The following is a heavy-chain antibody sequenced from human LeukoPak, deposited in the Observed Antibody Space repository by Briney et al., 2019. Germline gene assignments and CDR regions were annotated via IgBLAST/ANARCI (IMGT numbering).Heavy chain of an antibody. J-gene: IGHJ3*02. Sequence: GGSLRLSCAASGFTFSSYSMNWVRQAPGKGLEWVSSISSSSSYIYYADSVKGRFTISRDNAKNSLYLQMNSLRAEDTAVYYCARSGYCSGGSCYYAFDIWGQGTMVTVSS. CDR2: ISSSSSYI. CDR1: GFTFSSYS. CDR3: ARSGYCSGGSCYYAFDI. D-gene: IGHD2-15*01. V-gene: IGHV3-21*01.